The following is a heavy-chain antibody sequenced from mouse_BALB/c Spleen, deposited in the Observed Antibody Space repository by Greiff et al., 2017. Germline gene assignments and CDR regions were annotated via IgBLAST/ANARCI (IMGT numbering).Heavy chain of an antibody. CDR1: GYTFTSYW. CDR3: TRSDYGNYYAMDY. CDR2: IYPGSGST. J-gene: IGHJ4*01. V-gene: IGHV1S22*01. Sequence: LQQPGSELVRPGASVKLSCKASGYTFTSYWMHWVKQRPGQGLEWIGNIYPGSGSTNYDEKFKSKATLTVDTSSSTAYMQLSSLTSEDSAVYYCTRSDYGNYYAMDYWGQGTSVTVSA. D-gene: IGHD2-1*01.